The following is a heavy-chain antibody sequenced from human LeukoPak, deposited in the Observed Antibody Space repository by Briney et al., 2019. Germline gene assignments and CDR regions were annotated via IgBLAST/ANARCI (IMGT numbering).Heavy chain of an antibody. D-gene: IGHD3-10*01. CDR2: ISSDGSST. Sequence: GGSLRLSCAASGFTFSNYWMHWVRQAPGKGLVWVSRISSDGSSTTYADSVKGRFTISRDNAKNSLGLQMNSLRVEDTGIYYCVKVAKYYYGSETYYFFEHWGQGTPVTASS. V-gene: IGHV3-74*01. CDR1: GFTFSNYW. J-gene: IGHJ4*02. CDR3: VKVAKYYYGSETYYFFEH.